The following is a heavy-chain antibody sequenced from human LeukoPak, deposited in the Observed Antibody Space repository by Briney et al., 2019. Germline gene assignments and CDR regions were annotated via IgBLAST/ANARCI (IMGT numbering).Heavy chain of an antibody. Sequence: PGGSLRLSCAASGFTFSSYGMHWVRQAPGKGLEWVAFIRYDGSNKYYADSVKGRFTISRDNSKNTLYLQMNSLRAEDTAVYYCAKEYQLYRYYYYMDVWGKGTTVTVSS. CDR3: AKEYQLYRYYYYMDV. CDR2: IRYDGSNK. D-gene: IGHD2-2*01. V-gene: IGHV3-30*02. J-gene: IGHJ6*03. CDR1: GFTFSSYG.